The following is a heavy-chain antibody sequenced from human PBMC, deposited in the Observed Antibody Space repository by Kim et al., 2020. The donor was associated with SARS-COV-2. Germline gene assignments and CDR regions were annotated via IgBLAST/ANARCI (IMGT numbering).Heavy chain of an antibody. Sequence: GGSLRLSCAASGFTFRTYSLNWVRQAPGKGLEWISYIGDDTSVTYYAESVKGRFTISRDSASNSLYLQMHSLRAEDTAVYYCARDMPRGYVSYSWGQGTL. CDR1: GFTFRTYS. CDR2: IGDDTSVT. CDR3: ARDMPRGYVSYS. J-gene: IGHJ4*02. D-gene: IGHD2-15*01. V-gene: IGHV3-48*04.